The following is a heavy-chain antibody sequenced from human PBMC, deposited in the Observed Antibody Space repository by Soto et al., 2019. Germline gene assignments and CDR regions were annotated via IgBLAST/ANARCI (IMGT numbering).Heavy chain of an antibody. Sequence: GGSLRLSCAASGFTFDDYAMHWVRQAPGKGLEWVSGISWNSGSIGYADSVKGRFTISRDNAKNSLYLQMNSLRAEDTALYYCAKGRGELLDYYYGMDVWGQGTTVTVSS. D-gene: IGHD1-26*01. CDR1: GFTFDDYA. J-gene: IGHJ6*02. CDR2: ISWNSGSI. CDR3: AKGRGELLDYYYGMDV. V-gene: IGHV3-9*01.